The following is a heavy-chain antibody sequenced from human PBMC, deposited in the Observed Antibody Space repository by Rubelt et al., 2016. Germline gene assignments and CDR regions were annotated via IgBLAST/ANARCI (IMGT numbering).Heavy chain of an antibody. D-gene: IGHD1-26*01. CDR1: GGSFSGYY. J-gene: IGHJ4*02. CDR2: INHSGST. Sequence: QVQLQQWGAGLLKPSETLSLTCAVYGGSFSGYYWSWIRQPPGKGLGWIGEINHSGSTNYNPSLKSRVTISVDTSKNPFSLKLSSVTAADTAVYYWARGKEGLGVTRMDYWGQGTLVTVSS. V-gene: IGHV4-34*01. CDR3: ARGKEGLGVTRMDY.